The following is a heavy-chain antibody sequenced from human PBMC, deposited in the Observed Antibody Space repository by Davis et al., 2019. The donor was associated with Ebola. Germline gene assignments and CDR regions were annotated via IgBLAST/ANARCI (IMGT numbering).Heavy chain of an antibody. V-gene: IGHV1-2*02. Sequence: ASVKVSCKASGYTFTGYFIHWVRQAPGQGLEWMGWINPNSGGTNYVQKFQGRVTMTRDTSISTAYMELSSLRSDDTAVYYCARARGGTEYDAFDIWGQGTMVTVSS. CDR3: ARARGGTEYDAFDI. D-gene: IGHD2-8*02. J-gene: IGHJ3*02. CDR2: INPNSGGT. CDR1: GYTFTGYF.